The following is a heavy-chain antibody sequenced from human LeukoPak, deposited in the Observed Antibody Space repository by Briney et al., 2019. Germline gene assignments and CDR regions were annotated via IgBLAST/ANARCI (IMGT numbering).Heavy chain of an antibody. J-gene: IGHJ6*02. Sequence: ASVKVSCKASGYSFTSYAINWVRQAPAQGLEWMGWISDYNGNTDYAQKLQGRVTMTTDTSTSTAYMELTSLTSDDTAVYYCARDPLRSTWSTYYNALDVWGQGTTVTVSS. V-gene: IGHV1-18*01. CDR3: ARDPLRSTWSTYYNALDV. CDR2: ISDYNGNT. D-gene: IGHD6-13*01. CDR1: GYSFTSYA.